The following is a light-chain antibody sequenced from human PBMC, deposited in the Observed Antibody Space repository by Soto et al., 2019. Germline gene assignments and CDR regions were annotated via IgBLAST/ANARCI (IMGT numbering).Light chain of an antibody. CDR1: SSDVGSYNL. V-gene: IGLV2-23*01. J-gene: IGLJ2*01. CDR2: EGT. Sequence: QSALTQPASVSGSPGQSITISCTGTSSDVGSYNLVSWYQQHPGKAPKLIIYEGTHRPSGVSNRFSGSKSSNTASLTISGLQAEDEAHYYCSSYAGRVVFGGGTKLTVL. CDR3: SSYAGRVV.